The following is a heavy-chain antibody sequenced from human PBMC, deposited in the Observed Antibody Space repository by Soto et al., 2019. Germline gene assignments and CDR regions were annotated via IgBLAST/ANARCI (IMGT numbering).Heavy chain of an antibody. CDR2: IGGNTESGTT. Sequence: DVLLVESGGGLVEPGGSLRLSCAASGFTFSKAFLSWVRQAPGKGLEWVGQIGGNTESGTTKYPAPVRGRFTISRDDSTTTMYRQMNSLKSEDTAVYYCTVSGGYASDQHWFCPWGEGTPVIVSS. CDR3: TVSGGYASDQHWFCP. V-gene: IGHV3-15*04. D-gene: IGHD2-15*01. J-gene: IGHJ5*02. CDR1: GFTFSKAF.